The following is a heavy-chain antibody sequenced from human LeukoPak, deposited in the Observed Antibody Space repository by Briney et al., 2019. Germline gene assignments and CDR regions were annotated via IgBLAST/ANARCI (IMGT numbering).Heavy chain of an antibody. Sequence: GGSLRLSCSASGFIFSSYAMHWVRQAPGKGLEFVSGISSNGGSTYYADSVKARFTMSRDDSKNALYLQMSSLRAEDTAVYYCVKRLNNYFDYWGQGTLVTVSS. D-gene: IGHD4/OR15-4a*01. V-gene: IGHV3-64D*06. J-gene: IGHJ4*02. CDR2: ISSNGGST. CDR3: VKRLNNYFDY. CDR1: GFIFSSYA.